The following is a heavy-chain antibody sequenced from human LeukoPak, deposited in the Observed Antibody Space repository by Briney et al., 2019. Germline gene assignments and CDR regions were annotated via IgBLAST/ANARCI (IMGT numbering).Heavy chain of an antibody. D-gene: IGHD3-22*01. J-gene: IGHJ4*02. V-gene: IGHV3-33*01. CDR3: ARDPTEYYYDSSGYYDFDY. CDR1: GFTFSSYG. CDR2: IWYDGSNK. Sequence: PGGSLRLSCAASGFTFSSYGMHWVRQAPGKGLEWVAVIWYDGSNKYYADSVKGRFTISRDNSKNTLYLQMNSLRAEDTAVYYCARDPTEYYYDSSGYYDFDYWGQGTLVTVSS.